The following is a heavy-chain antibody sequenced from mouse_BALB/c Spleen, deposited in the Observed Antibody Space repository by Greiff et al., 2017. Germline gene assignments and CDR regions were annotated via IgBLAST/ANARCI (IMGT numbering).Heavy chain of an antibody. Sequence: EVQLQQSGPELVKPGASVKMSCKASGYTFTSYVMHWVKQKPGQGLEWIGYINPYNDGTKYNEKFKGKATLTSDKSSSTAYMELSSLTSEDSAVYYCAREGGYEGFAYWGQGTLVTVSA. D-gene: IGHD2-2*01. CDR1: GYTFTSYV. CDR2: INPYNDGT. CDR3: AREGGYEGFAY. J-gene: IGHJ3*01. V-gene: IGHV1-14*01.